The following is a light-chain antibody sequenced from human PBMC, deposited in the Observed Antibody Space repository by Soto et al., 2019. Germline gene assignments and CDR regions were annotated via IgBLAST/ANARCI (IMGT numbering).Light chain of an antibody. CDR2: LGS. Sequence: DIVMTQSPLSLPVTPGEPASISCRSSQSLLHSNGYNYLDWYLQKPGQSPQLLIYLGSNRASGAPDRFSASGSGTDFTLKISRVEAEDVGVYYGMQALHRTGPCGPGTKV. J-gene: IGKJ1*01. CDR3: MQALHRTGP. CDR1: QSLLHSNGYNY. V-gene: IGKV2-28*01.